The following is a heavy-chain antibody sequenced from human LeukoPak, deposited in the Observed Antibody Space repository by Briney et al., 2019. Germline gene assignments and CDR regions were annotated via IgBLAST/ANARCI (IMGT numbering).Heavy chain of an antibody. J-gene: IGHJ5*02. CDR2: IYYSGST. CDR1: GGSISSYY. CDR3: ARGRFLEWFRNWFDP. D-gene: IGHD3-3*01. Sequence: SETLSLTCTVSGGSISSYYWSWIRQPPGKGLEWIGYIYYSGSTNYNPSLKSRVTISVDTSKNQFSLKLSSVTAADTAVYYCARGRFLEWFRNWFDPWGQGTLVTVSS. V-gene: IGHV4-59*01.